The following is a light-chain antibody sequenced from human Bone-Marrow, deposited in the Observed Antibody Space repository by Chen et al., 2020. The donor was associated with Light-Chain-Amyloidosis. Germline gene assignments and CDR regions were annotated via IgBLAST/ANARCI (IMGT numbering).Light chain of an antibody. V-gene: IGLV1-44*01. CDR2: SNN. CDR1: SANIGANT. Sequence: SVLTQPPSASGTPGQRVTISCSGSSANIGANTVNWYQQFPGTAPKLLIYSNNQRPSGVPDRFSGSKSGTSASLAISGLQSEDETDYSCAAWDDSLNGWVFGGGTKLTVL. J-gene: IGLJ3*02. CDR3: AAWDDSLNGWV.